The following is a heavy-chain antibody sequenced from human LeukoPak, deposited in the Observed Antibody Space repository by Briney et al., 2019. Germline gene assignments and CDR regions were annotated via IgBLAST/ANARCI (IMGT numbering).Heavy chain of an antibody. V-gene: IGHV3-23*01. D-gene: IGHD4-11*01. Sequence: GGSLRLSCAASGFTISNYTMSWVRQAPGKGLEWVSGVSDIGGTTYYAESVMGRSPISTNTANNSLYLHMKSLRPKDTAVYYCANSGMTTITEWFDYWGQGTLVTVSS. CDR1: GFTISNYT. CDR2: VSDIGGTT. J-gene: IGHJ4*02. CDR3: ANSGMTTITEWFDY.